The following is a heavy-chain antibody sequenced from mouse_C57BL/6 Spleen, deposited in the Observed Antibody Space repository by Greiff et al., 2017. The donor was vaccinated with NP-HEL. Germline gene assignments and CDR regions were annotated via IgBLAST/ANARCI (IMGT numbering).Heavy chain of an antibody. CDR2: IDPETGGT. J-gene: IGHJ2*01. Sequence: QVQLQQSGAELVRPGASVTLSCKASGYTFTDYEMHWVKQTPAHGLEWIGAIDPETGGTAYNQKFKGKAILTADKSSSTAYMELRSLTSEDSAVYYCTIGVYYSNLYYFDYWGQGTTLTVSS. CDR1: GYTFTDYE. V-gene: IGHV1-15*01. D-gene: IGHD2-5*01. CDR3: TIGVYYSNLYYFDY.